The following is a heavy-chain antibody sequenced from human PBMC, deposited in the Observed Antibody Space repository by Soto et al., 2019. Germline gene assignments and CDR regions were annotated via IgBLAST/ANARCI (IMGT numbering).Heavy chain of an antibody. CDR3: ARESLVYCSGGSCYHYNWFDP. Sequence: SVKVSCKASGGTFSSYTISWVRQAPGQGLEWMGRIIPILGIANYAQKFQGRVTITADKSTSTAYMELSSLRSEDTAVYYCARESLVYCSGGSCYHYNWFDPWGQGTLVPSPQ. D-gene: IGHD2-15*01. V-gene: IGHV1-69*04. J-gene: IGHJ5*02. CDR2: IIPILGIA. CDR1: GGTFSSYT.